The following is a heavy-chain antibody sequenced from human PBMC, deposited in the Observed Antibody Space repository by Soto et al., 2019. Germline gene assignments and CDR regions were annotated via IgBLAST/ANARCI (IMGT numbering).Heavy chain of an antibody. CDR1: GGTFSSYA. V-gene: IGHV1-69*12. CDR2: IIPIYGTA. CDR3: ASNPTAGPWLVCCWFDA. D-gene: IGHD6-19*01. J-gene: IGHJ5*02. Sequence: QVQLVQSGAEVYKPGSSVKVSCKASGGTFSSYAISWGRQAPAQGLEWMGGIIPIYGTANYAQTFQGRVTITADESQITAYRELGRLRSEGTAGYEYASNPTAGPWLVCCWFDAWGQGTLVTVSS.